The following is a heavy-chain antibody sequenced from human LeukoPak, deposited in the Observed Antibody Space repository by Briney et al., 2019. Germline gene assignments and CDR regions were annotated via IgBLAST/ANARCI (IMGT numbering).Heavy chain of an antibody. D-gene: IGHD2-21*02. V-gene: IGHV3-23*01. CDR1: GFTFSSFA. Sequence: GGSLRLSCAASGFTFSSFAVSWVRQTPGKRLEWVSSISSSGRNTYYADSVKGRFTISRDNSENTLYLQVSSLRAEDTAMYYCAKRDRPCSGDCSAPYYFDYWGQGTLVTVSS. CDR2: ISSSGRNT. CDR3: AKRDRPCSGDCSAPYYFDY. J-gene: IGHJ4*02.